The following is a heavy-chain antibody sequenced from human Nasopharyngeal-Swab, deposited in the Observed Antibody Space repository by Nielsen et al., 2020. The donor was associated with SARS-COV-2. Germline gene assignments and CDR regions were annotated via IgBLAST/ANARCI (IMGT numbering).Heavy chain of an antibody. CDR2: IKSKTDGGTT. V-gene: IGHV3-15*01. D-gene: IGHD6-13*01. CDR3: TTGYSSSWYYYYGMDV. Sequence: GESLKISCAASGFTFSNAWMSWVRQAPGKGLEWVGRIKSKTDGGTTDYAAPVKGRFTISRDDSKNTLYLQMNSLKTEDTAVYYCTTGYSSSWYYYYGMDVWGRGTTVTVSS. CDR1: GFTFSNAW. J-gene: IGHJ6*02.